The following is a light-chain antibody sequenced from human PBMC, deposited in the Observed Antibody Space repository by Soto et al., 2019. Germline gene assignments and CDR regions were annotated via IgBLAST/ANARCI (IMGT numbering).Light chain of an antibody. V-gene: IGKV1-39*01. CDR3: HQSYSTTPT. J-gene: IGKJ1*01. CDR1: QSISSY. CDR2: AAS. Sequence: DIQMTQSPSSLSASVGDRVTITCRASQSISSYLNWYQKKPGTDPKLLIYAASRLQSGVPSRFSGIGSGTDFNLTISSLQTEDCATYVGHQSYSTTPTFCPWTKVEIK.